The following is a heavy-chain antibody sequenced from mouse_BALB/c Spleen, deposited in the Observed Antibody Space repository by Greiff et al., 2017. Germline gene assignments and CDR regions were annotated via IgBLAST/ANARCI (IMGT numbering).Heavy chain of an antibody. CDR2: INPSTGYT. J-gene: IGHJ4*01. Sequence: VQLQQSGAELAKPGASVKMSCKASGYTFTSYWMHWVKQRPGQGLEWIGYINPSTGYTEYNQKFKDKATLTADKSSSTAYMQLSSLTSEDSAVYYCARSTLYAMDDWGQGTSVTVSS. V-gene: IGHV1-7*01. CDR3: ARSTLYAMDD. D-gene: IGHD2-1*01. CDR1: GYTFTSYW.